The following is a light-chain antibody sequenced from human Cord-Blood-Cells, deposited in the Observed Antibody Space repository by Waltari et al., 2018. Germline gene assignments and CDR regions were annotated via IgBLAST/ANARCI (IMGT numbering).Light chain of an antibody. Sequence: SYELTQPSSVSVSPGQTARITCSGDVLAKKYARWFQQKPGQAPVLVIYKDSERPSGIPERFSGSSAGTTVPLTISGAQVEDEADYYCYSAADNNLWVFGGGTKLTVL. CDR3: YSAADNNLWV. CDR1: VLAKKY. CDR2: KDS. V-gene: IGLV3-27*01. J-gene: IGLJ3*02.